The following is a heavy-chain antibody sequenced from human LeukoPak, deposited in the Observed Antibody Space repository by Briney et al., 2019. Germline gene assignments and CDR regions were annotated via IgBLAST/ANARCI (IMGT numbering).Heavy chain of an antibody. CDR1: GYTFTSYD. CDR2: MNPNSGNT. Sequence: ASVKVSCKASGYTFTSYDINWVRQATGQGLEWMGWMNPNSGNTGYAQKFQGRVTMTRNTSISTAYMELSSLRSEDTAVYYCARVRYSSSWYILRDAFDIWGQGTMVTVSS. V-gene: IGHV1-8*01. CDR3: ARVRYSSSWYILRDAFDI. J-gene: IGHJ3*02. D-gene: IGHD6-13*01.